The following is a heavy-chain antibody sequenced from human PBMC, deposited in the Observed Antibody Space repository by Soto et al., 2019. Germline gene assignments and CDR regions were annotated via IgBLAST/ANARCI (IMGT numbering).Heavy chain of an antibody. CDR2: INTATGAA. J-gene: IGHJ3*02. CDR3: ARGGGVGVAGSAAFDM. Sequence: QLHLVQSGAVVKKPGASVTVSCSASGYPVTAYYMHWVRQAPGRGLEWMGGINTATGAAKYSQTYQGRGNMHRDTSPRTVFMELSGPTSEDTAVFYCARGGGVGVAGSAAFDMWGQGTLVTVSS. CDR1: GYPVTAYY. V-gene: IGHV1-2*02. D-gene: IGHD3-3*01.